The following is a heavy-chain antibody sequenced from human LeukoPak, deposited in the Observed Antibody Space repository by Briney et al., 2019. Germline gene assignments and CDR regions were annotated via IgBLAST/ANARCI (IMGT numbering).Heavy chain of an antibody. Sequence: SETLSLTCTVSGGSISNYYWSWIRQPAGKGLEWIGRIYTSGSTNYNPSLKSRVTMSVDTSKNQFSLKLSSVTAADTAVYYCARDSYYYGSSRGFDYWGQGTLVTVSS. D-gene: IGHD3-10*01. CDR1: GGSISNYY. CDR2: IYTSGST. CDR3: ARDSYYYGSSRGFDY. V-gene: IGHV4-4*07. J-gene: IGHJ4*02.